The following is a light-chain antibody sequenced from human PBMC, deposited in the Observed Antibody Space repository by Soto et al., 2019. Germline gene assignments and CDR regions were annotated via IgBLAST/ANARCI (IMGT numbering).Light chain of an antibody. CDR1: SSDVGGYNY. CDR3: RSYTSSSTLWV. V-gene: IGLV2-14*01. J-gene: IGLJ3*02. CDR2: EVS. Sequence: QSALTQPASVSGSPGQSITISCTGTSSDVGGYNYVSWYQQHPGKAPKHMIYEVSNRPSGVSNRFSGSKSSNTASLTISGLQAEYEVDYYCRSYTSSSTLWVFGGGSKLTLL.